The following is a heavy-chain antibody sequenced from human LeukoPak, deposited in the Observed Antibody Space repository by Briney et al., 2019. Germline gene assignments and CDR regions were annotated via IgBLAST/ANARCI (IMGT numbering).Heavy chain of an antibody. CDR1: GYNFTNYW. V-gene: IGHV5-10-1*01. D-gene: IGHD1-26*01. J-gene: IGHJ4*02. Sequence: GESLRISCKGSGYNFTNYWISWVRQMPGKGLEWMGTIDPSDSYNNYSPSFQGHVTISADKSISTAYLQWSSLKASDTAMYYCARHEGSGSYYSYWGQGTLVTVSS. CDR2: IDPSDSYN. CDR3: ARHEGSGSYYSY.